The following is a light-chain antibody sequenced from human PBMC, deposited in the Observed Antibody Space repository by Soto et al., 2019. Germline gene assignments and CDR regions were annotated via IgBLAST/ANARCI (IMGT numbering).Light chain of an antibody. J-gene: IGKJ1*01. CDR3: QQYGSLSWT. V-gene: IGKV3-20*01. Sequence: EIVLTQSPDTLSLSPGERATLSCRASQSVGSNYLAWYQQKPGQAPRILILGASGRATGIPDRFSGSGSGTDFTLTISRLEPEDFAVYYCQQYGSLSWTFGPGTKVEIK. CDR2: GAS. CDR1: QSVGSNY.